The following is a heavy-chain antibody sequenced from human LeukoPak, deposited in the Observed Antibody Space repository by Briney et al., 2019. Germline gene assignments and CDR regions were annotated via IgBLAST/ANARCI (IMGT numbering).Heavy chain of an antibody. CDR3: ARESWYFWSGYYHKMYFDY. J-gene: IGHJ4*02. Sequence: PGRSLRLSCAASGFTFSSYAMHWVRQAPGKGLEWVAVISYDGSNKYYADSVKGRFTISRDNSKNTLYLQMNSLRAEDTAVYYCARESWYFWSGYYHKMYFDYWGQGTLVTVSS. CDR2: ISYDGSNK. CDR1: GFTFSSYA. D-gene: IGHD3-3*01. V-gene: IGHV3-30*01.